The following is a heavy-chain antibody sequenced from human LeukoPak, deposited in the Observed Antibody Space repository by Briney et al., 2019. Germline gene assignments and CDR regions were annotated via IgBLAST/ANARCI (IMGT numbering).Heavy chain of an antibody. CDR1: GGSFSGYY. D-gene: IGHD3-9*01. CDR3: ARSPPSLTFHYYYMDV. V-gene: IGHV4-34*01. J-gene: IGHJ6*03. Sequence: PSETLSLTCAVYGGSFSGYYWSWIRQPPGKGLEWIGEINHSGSTNYNPSLKSQVTISVDTSKNQFSLKLSSVTAADTAVYYCARSPPSLTFHYYYMDVWGKGTTVTVSS. CDR2: INHSGST.